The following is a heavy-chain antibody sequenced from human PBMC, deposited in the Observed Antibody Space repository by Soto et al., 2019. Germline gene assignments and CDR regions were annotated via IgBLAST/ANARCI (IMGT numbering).Heavy chain of an antibody. CDR3: ARTSSWYYYDSSGHIDY. Sequence: SETLSLTCTVSGGSISSSSYYWGWIRQPPGKGLEWIGSIYYSGSTYYNPSLKSRVTISVDTSKNQFSLKLSSVTAADTAVYYCARTSSWYYYDSSGHIDYWGQGTLVTVSS. J-gene: IGHJ4*02. V-gene: IGHV4-39*01. D-gene: IGHD3-22*01. CDR2: IYYSGST. CDR1: GGSISSSSYY.